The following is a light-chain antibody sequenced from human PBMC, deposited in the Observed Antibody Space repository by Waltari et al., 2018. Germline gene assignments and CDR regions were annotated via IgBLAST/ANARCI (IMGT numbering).Light chain of an antibody. V-gene: IGKV1-39*01. CDR2: ASS. CDR3: QQSYSTLWT. J-gene: IGKJ1*01. CDR1: QRISSY. Sequence: DIQMTQSPSSLSASVGDRATITCRASQRISSYLNWYQPKPGKAPELLIYASSSLQSGVPSRFSGSGSGTDFTLTISSLQPEDFATYYCQQSYSTLWTFGQGTKVEIK.